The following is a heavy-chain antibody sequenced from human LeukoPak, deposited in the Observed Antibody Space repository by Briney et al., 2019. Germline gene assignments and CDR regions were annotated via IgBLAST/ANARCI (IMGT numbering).Heavy chain of an antibody. CDR1: GFTFSSYA. CDR3: AKAYLTDIVVVVAADY. J-gene: IGHJ4*02. D-gene: IGHD2-15*01. Sequence: GGSLRLSYAASGFTFSSYAMSWVRQAPGKGLEWVSAISGSGGSTYYADSVEGRFTISRDNSKNTLYLQMNSLRAEDTAVYYCAKAYLTDIVVVVAADYWGQGTLVTVSS. CDR2: ISGSGGST. V-gene: IGHV3-23*01.